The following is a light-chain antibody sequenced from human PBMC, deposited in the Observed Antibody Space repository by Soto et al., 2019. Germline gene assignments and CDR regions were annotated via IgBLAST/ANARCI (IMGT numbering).Light chain of an antibody. Sequence: EIVLTQSPGTLSLSPGERATLSCRASQSVRSNSLAWYQQKPGQAPTLLMYGASRRATGIPARFSGSGSGTDFTLTISSLEPEDFAVYYCQQRSNWPPEGTFGQGTKVDNK. CDR2: GAS. J-gene: IGKJ1*01. CDR3: QQRSNWPPEGT. V-gene: IGKV3-11*01. CDR1: QSVRSN.